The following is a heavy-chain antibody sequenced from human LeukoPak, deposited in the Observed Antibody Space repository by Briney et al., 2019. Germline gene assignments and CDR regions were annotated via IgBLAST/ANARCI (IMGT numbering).Heavy chain of an antibody. Sequence: GGSLRLSCAASGFTFSSYGMHWLRQAPAKGLESVPITSYDGSNKYYADSVKGRFTISRDNSKNTLYPQMNSLRAEDTAVYYCAKANPQRYSYDPYYFDYWGQGILVTVSS. D-gene: IGHD5-18*01. V-gene: IGHV3-30*18. CDR3: AKANPQRYSYDPYYFDY. CDR2: TSYDGSNK. CDR1: GFTFSSYG. J-gene: IGHJ4*02.